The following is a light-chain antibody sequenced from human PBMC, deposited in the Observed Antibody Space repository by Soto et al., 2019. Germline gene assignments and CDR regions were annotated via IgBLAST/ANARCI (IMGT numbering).Light chain of an antibody. Sequence: SYELTQPPSVSVAPGKTARITCGGNNIGSKRVHWYQQKPGQGPVVVIYYDSDRPSGIPERFSGSNSGNTATLTISRVEAGDEADYYCQVWDSSSDHWVFGGGTKVTVL. J-gene: IGLJ3*02. V-gene: IGLV3-21*04. CDR2: YDS. CDR3: QVWDSSSDHWV. CDR1: NIGSKR.